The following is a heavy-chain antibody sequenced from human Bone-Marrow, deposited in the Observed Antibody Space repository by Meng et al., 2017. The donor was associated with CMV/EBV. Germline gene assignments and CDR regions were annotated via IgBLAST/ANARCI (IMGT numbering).Heavy chain of an antibody. V-gene: IGHV1-46*02. J-gene: IGHJ4*02. CDR3: AREPPRGVHFDH. CDR1: GGTFNIYA. D-gene: IGHD5-24*01. Sequence: ASVKVSCKASGGTFNIYAITWVRQAPGHGLEYMGVIYDSGGNTYKEQKFQDRLTMTWDTSTTTVHMELSSLRSEDTAVYYCAREPPRGVHFDHWGQGTRVTVSS. CDR2: IYDSGGNT.